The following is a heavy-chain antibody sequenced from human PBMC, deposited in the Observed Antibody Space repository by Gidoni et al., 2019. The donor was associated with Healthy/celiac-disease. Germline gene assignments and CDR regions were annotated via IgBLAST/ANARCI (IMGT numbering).Heavy chain of an antibody. D-gene: IGHD2-21*02. J-gene: IGHJ4*02. CDR2: IYYSGST. V-gene: IGHV4-31*03. CDR3: ARVPIVVVTAPPYYFDY. Sequence: QVQLQESGPGLVKPSQTLSLTCTVSGGSISSGGYYWRWIRQHPGKGLEWIGYIYYSGSTYYNPSLKSRVTISVDTSKNQFSLKLSSVTAADTAVYYCARVPIVVVTAPPYYFDYWGQGTLVTVSS. CDR1: GGSISSGGYY.